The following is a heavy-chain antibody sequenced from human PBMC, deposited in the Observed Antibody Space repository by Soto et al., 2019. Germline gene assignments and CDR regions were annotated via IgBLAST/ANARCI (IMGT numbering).Heavy chain of an antibody. CDR2: ISSSGSTI. CDR3: ARDVYGDYVRGFDY. V-gene: IGHV3-48*03. D-gene: IGHD4-17*01. CDR1: GFTFSSYE. Sequence: LRLSCAASGFTFSSYEMNWVRQAPGKGLEWVSYISSSGSTIYYADSVKGRFTISRDNAKNSLYLQMNSLRAEDTAVYYCARDVYGDYVRGFDYWGQGTLVTVSS. J-gene: IGHJ4*02.